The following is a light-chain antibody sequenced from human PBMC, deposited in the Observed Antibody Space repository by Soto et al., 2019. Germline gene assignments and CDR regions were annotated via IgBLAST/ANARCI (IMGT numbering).Light chain of an antibody. CDR2: GAS. CDR3: HMSNSAPWR. CDR1: QGIYKY. J-gene: IGKJ1*01. Sequence: STSSLSASVGDRVTITCRASQGIYKYLAWYQQKPGKVPKVLIYGASTLQSGVPSRFSGAGSGTNFTLTICSLQPEDVATYYSHMSNSAPWRSAEGTKVDIK. V-gene: IGKV1-27*01.